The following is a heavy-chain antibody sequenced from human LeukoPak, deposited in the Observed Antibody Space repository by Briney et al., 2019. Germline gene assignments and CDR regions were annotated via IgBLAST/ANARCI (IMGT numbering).Heavy chain of an antibody. CDR1: GFTFSTYR. Sequence: LPGGSLRLSCAASGFTFSTYRMSWVRQAPGKGLEWVANIKQDGSEKHYVDSVKGRFTISRDNAKNSLYLQMNSLRAEDMALYYCAKEGSSWSTFDYWGQGTLVTVSS. V-gene: IGHV3-7*03. CDR2: IKQDGSEK. D-gene: IGHD6-13*01. CDR3: AKEGSSWSTFDY. J-gene: IGHJ4*02.